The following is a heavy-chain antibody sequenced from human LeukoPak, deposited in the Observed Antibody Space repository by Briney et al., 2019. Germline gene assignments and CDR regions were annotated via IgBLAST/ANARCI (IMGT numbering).Heavy chain of an antibody. J-gene: IGHJ4*02. D-gene: IGHD4/OR15-4a*01. V-gene: IGHV3-53*01. Sequence: GGSLSLSCIVYGLTVSCKSMRWVRQAARSGLEWDSFIYRENKHYTDTVKVRFTISRDNSKNTLYLQMNSLRAEDTAVYYCARRAGAYSHPYDYWGQGTLVTVSS. CDR1: GLTVSCKS. CDR2: IYRENK. CDR3: ARRAGAYSHPYDY.